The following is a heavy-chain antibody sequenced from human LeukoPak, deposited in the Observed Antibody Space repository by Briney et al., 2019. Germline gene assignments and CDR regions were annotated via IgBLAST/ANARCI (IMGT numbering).Heavy chain of an antibody. J-gene: IGHJ4*02. CDR2: IKHDGSEK. CDR3: AKDRGGGFDY. CDR1: GFTFSTYW. Sequence: PGGSLRLSCAASGFTFSTYWMSWVRQAPGRGLEWVANIKHDGSEKFYVDSVRGRFTISRDNAKNSLYLQLNSLRAEDTAVYYCAKDRGGGFDYWGQGTLVTVSS. V-gene: IGHV3-7*05. D-gene: IGHD3-10*01.